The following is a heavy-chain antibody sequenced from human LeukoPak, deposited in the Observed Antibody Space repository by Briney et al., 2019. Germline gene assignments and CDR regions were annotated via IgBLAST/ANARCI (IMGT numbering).Heavy chain of an antibody. CDR2: INDSEST. CDR3: ARRVGSGRYYFDI. Sequence: SETLSLTCAIYGGSFRDYYCSWIRQSPGKGLEWIGEINDSESTNFNPSLKSRVTLSIHTSRNQCSLKLTSVAAADTGVFFCARRVGSGRYYFDIWGQGTQVTVSS. CDR1: GGSFRDYY. D-gene: IGHD3-10*01. V-gene: IGHV4-34*01. J-gene: IGHJ4*02.